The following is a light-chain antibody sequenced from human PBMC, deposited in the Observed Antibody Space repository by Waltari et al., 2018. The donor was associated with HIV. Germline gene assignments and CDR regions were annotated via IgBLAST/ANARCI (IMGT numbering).Light chain of an antibody. Sequence: SFELAQPPSVSVSPGQTASLPCSGDRMGWPYIHWYFPQSGRAPVLVISQNDKRPSGIAERFSGSKSGNTASLTISGAQAMDEGDYYCQAWDTTNVIFGGGTKLTVL. V-gene: IGLV3-1*01. J-gene: IGLJ2*01. CDR3: QAWDTTNVI. CDR1: RMGWPY. CDR2: QND.